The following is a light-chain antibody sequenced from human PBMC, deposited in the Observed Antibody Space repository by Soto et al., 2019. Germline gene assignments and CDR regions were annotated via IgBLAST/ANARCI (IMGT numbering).Light chain of an antibody. V-gene: IGKV1-39*01. CDR2: AAS. J-gene: IGKJ1*01. CDR3: QQSYSTPRT. Sequence: DIQMTQSPSSLSASVGDRVTITCRASQSISSYLNWYQQKPGKAPKLLIYAASSLQSGVPSRFSGSGSATDFTLAISSLQPEDFATYYCQQSYSTPRTFGQGTKVELK. CDR1: QSISSY.